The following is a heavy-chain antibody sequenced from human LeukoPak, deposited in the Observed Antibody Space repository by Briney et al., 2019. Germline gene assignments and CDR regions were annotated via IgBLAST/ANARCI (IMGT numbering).Heavy chain of an antibody. CDR2: IKKDGSEK. J-gene: IGHJ4*02. Sequence: GGSLRLSCAASGFTFSSYWMSWVRQAPGKGLEWVANIKKDGSEKYYVDSVKGRFTISRDNAKTLLYLQMNSLRAEDTAVYYCARHLSGITGYTYGRGIDYWGQGTLVTVSS. CDR3: ARHLSGITGYTYGRGIDY. CDR1: GFTFSSYW. D-gene: IGHD5-18*01. V-gene: IGHV3-7*01.